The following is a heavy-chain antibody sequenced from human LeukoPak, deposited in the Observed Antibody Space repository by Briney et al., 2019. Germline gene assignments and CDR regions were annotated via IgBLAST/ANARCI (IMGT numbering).Heavy chain of an antibody. V-gene: IGHV3-30*18. Sequence: GRSLRLSCAASGFTFSSYGMHWVRQAPGKGLEWVAVISYDGSNKYYADSVKGRFTISRDNSKNTLYLQMNSLRAEDTAVYYCAKDSLGGYCSGGSRYYYGMDVWGQGTTVTVSS. CDR2: ISYDGSNK. CDR1: GFTFSSYG. CDR3: AKDSLGGYCSGGSRYYYGMDV. J-gene: IGHJ6*02. D-gene: IGHD2-15*01.